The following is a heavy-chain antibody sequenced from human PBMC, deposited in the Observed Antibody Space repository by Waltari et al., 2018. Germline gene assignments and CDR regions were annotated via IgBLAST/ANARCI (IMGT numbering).Heavy chain of an antibody. Sequence: EVQLVESGGGLVQPGGSLRLSCAASGLTFSSYWMTWVRQAPGKGLEWVAIRKQDGSEKHYVDSVKGRFTISRDNAKRWGGVQMNSLRVEDTAIYYCARGNWAPFDYWGQGTLVTVSS. CDR3: ARGNWAPFDY. J-gene: IGHJ4*02. CDR2: RKQDGSEK. V-gene: IGHV3-7*01. D-gene: IGHD7-27*01. CDR1: GLTFSSYW.